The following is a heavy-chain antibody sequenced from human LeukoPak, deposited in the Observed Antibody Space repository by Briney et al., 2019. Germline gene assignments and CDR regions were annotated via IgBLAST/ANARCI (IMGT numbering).Heavy chain of an antibody. Sequence: GASVKVSCKASGYTFTDYYMHWVRQAPGQGLEWMGWINPNSGGTNYAQKFQGRVTMTRDTSISTAYMELSRLRSDDTAVYYCARDSFSLEYQLLSLGDFQHWGQGTLVTVSS. CDR1: GYTFTDYY. CDR3: ARDSFSLEYQLLSLGDFQH. J-gene: IGHJ1*01. V-gene: IGHV1-2*02. CDR2: INPNSGGT. D-gene: IGHD2-2*01.